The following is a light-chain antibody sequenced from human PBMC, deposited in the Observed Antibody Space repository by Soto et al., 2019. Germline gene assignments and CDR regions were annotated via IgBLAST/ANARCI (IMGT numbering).Light chain of an antibody. Sequence: QSALTQPASVSGSPGQSITISCTRTSSDVGSYNLVSWYQQHPGKAPKLMIYEVSKRPSGVSNRFSGSKSGNTASLTISGLQAEDEADYYCCSYAGSSTVVFGTGTKLTVL. CDR2: EVS. J-gene: IGLJ1*01. V-gene: IGLV2-23*02. CDR3: CSYAGSSTVV. CDR1: SSDVGSYNL.